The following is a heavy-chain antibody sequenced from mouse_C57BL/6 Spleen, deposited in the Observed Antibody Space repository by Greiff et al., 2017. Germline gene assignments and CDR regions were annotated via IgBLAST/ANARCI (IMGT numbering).Heavy chain of an antibody. D-gene: IGHD2-2*01. CDR1: GYTFTSYW. CDR2: IYPGNSDT. J-gene: IGHJ3*01. V-gene: IGHV1-5*01. Sequence: EVQLQQSGTVLARPGASVKMSCKTSGYTFTSYWMHWVKQRPGQGLEWIGAIYPGNSDTSYNQKFKGKAKLTAVTSASTAYMELSSLTNEDSAVYYCTRPSTMVTPVFAYWGQGTLVTVSA. CDR3: TRPSTMVTPVFAY.